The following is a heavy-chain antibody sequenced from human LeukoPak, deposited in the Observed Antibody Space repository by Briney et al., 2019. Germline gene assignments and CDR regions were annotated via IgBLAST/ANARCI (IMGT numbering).Heavy chain of an antibody. CDR3: ATSPYRVATVVNWFDP. D-gene: IGHD6-13*01. CDR1: GFTFDDYG. V-gene: IGHV3-23*01. Sequence: HPGGSLRLSCAASGFTFDDYGMSRVRQAPGKGLEWVSAIGANGGSTYYADSVKGRFTISRDNSKNTMYLQMNNLRAEDTAVYYCATSPYRVATVVNWFDPWGQGTLVTVSS. J-gene: IGHJ5*02. CDR2: IGANGGST.